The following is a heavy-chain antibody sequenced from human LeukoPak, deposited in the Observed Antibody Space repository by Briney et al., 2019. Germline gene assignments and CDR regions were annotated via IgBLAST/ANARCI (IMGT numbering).Heavy chain of an antibody. J-gene: IGHJ4*02. V-gene: IGHV1-3*03. D-gene: IGHD3-22*01. CDR1: GYTFTSYA. CDR3: ARDQDNYYYDSSGYYYDY. CDR2: VNAGNGNT. Sequence: ASVKVSCKASGYTFTSYAMHWVRQAPGHRLEWMGWVNAGNGNTKYSQEFQGRVTITRDTSASTAYMELSSLRSEDMAVYYCARDQDNYYYDSSGYYYDYWGQGTLVTVSS.